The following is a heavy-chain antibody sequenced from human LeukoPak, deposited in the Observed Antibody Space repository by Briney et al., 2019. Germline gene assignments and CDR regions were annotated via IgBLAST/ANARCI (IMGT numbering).Heavy chain of an antibody. V-gene: IGHV6-1*01. Sequence: SQTLSLTCAISGDSVSSNSAAWNWIRQSPSRGLEWLGRTYYRSKWYNDYAVSVKSRITINPDTSKNQFSLKLSSVTAADTAVDYCARDPGYSSGWYRPGFDYWGQGTLVTVSS. D-gene: IGHD6-19*01. J-gene: IGHJ4*02. CDR2: TYYRSKWYN. CDR3: ARDPGYSSGWYRPGFDY. CDR1: GDSVSSNSAA.